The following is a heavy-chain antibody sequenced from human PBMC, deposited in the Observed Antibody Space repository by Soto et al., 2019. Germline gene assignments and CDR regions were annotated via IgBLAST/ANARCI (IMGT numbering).Heavy chain of an antibody. CDR3: ARVLVPAAMEYYFDY. Sequence: SVKVSCKASGGTFSSYAISWVRQAPGQGLEWMGGIIPIFGTANYAQKFQGRVTITADKSTSTAYMELSSLRSEDTAVYYCARVLVPAAMEYYFDYWGQGTLVTVSS. CDR2: IIPIFGTA. CDR1: GGTFSSYA. V-gene: IGHV1-69*06. J-gene: IGHJ4*02. D-gene: IGHD2-2*01.